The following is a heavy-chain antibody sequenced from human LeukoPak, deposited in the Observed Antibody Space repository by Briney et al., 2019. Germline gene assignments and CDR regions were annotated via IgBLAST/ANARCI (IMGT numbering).Heavy chain of an antibody. D-gene: IGHD3-16*02. CDR3: ARDQPVYAFNYVWGSYRYFDY. CDR1: GFTFSGYS. Sequence: GGSLRLSCAASGFTFSGYSMNWVRQAPGKGLEWVSSISSSSSYIYYADSVKGRFTIFRDNAKNSLYLQMNSLRAEDTAVYYCARDQPVYAFNYVWGSYRYFDYWGQGTLVTVSS. J-gene: IGHJ4*02. V-gene: IGHV3-21*01. CDR2: ISSSSSYI.